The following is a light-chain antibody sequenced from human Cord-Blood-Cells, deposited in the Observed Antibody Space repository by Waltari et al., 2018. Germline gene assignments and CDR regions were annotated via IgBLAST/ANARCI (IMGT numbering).Light chain of an antibody. CDR1: QSISSG. J-gene: IGKJ4*01. CDR2: KAS. CDR3: QQYNSYPLT. Sequence: DIQMTQYPSTLSASVGDRVTITCRASQSISSGLAWYQQKPGKAPKLLIYKASSLESGVPSRFSGSGSGTEFTLTISSLQPDDFATYYCQQYNSYPLTFGGGTKVEIK. V-gene: IGKV1-5*03.